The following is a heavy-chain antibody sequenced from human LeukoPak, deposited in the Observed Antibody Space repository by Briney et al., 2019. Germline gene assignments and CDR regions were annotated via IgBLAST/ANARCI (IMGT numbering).Heavy chain of an antibody. CDR1: GFMFVDYG. Sequence: PGGSLRLSCAASGFMFVDYGMSWVRQAPGKGLEWVSGINWNGGRTGYVDSVKGRFTISRDNAKNSLYLQMNSLRAEDTALYYCARDYDYGDYPGYWGQGTLVTVSS. J-gene: IGHJ4*02. CDR2: INWNGGRT. V-gene: IGHV3-20*04. D-gene: IGHD4-17*01. CDR3: ARDYDYGDYPGY.